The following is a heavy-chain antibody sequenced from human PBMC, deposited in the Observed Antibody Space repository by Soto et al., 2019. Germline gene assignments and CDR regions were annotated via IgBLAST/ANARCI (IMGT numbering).Heavy chain of an antibody. CDR3: ARGHCSSTSCYTGLMDV. V-gene: IGHV4-31*03. CDR1: GGSISSGGYY. D-gene: IGHD2-2*02. CDR2: IYHSGST. J-gene: IGHJ6*02. Sequence: SETLSLTCTVSGGSISSGGYYWSWIRQHPGKGLEWIGHIYHSGSTYYNPSLKSRVTISVDTSKNQFSLKLSSVTAADTAVYYCARGHCSSTSCYTGLMDVWGQGTTVTVSS.